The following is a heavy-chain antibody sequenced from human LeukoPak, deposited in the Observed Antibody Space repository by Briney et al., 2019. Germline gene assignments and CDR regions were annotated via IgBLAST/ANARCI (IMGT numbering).Heavy chain of an antibody. CDR3: ARSSASIVVVPAAMHYYYGMDV. D-gene: IGHD2-2*01. J-gene: IGHJ6*04. CDR1: GGTFSSYA. V-gene: IGHV1-69*13. Sequence: GASVKVSCKASGGTFSSYAISWVRQAPGQGLEWMGGIIPIFGTASYAQKFQGRVTITADESTSTAYMELSSLRSEDTAVYYCARSSASIVVVPAAMHYYYGMDVWGKGTTVTVSS. CDR2: IIPIFGTA.